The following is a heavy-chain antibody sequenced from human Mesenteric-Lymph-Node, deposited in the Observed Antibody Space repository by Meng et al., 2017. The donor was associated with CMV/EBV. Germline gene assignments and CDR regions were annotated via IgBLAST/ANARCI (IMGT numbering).Heavy chain of an antibody. D-gene: IGHD2-2*01. V-gene: IGHV3-23*01. CDR3: AKGFTRYFDY. CDR1: GYSFANYW. Sequence: GESLKISCKGFGYSFANYWIGWVRQAPGKGLEWVSGISGSGGSTYYADSVKGRFTISRDNSKNTLYLQMNSLRAEDTAVYYCAKGFTRYFDYWGQGTLVTVSS. J-gene: IGHJ4*02. CDR2: ISGSGGST.